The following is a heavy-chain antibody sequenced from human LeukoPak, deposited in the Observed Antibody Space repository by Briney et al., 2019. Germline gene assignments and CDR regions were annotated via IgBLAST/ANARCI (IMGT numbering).Heavy chain of an antibody. V-gene: IGHV3-23*01. CDR1: GFTFSSYA. Sequence: GGSLRLSCAASGFTFSSYAMSWVRQTPGKGLEWVSAISGSGGSTYYADSVKGRFTISRDNSKNTLYLQMNSLRAEDTAVYYCAKVLTGTVIYYFDYWGQGTLVTVSS. CDR3: AKVLTGTVIYYFDY. J-gene: IGHJ4*02. D-gene: IGHD4-17*01. CDR2: ISGSGGST.